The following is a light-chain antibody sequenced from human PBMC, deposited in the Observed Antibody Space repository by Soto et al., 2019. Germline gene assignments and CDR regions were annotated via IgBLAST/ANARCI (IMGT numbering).Light chain of an antibody. V-gene: IGKV3-11*01. Sequence: EIVMTQSPGTLSLSPGERATLSCRASQSVSSRLAWYQQRPGQAPRLLIYDASNRASGVPARFSGSGSGTDFTLTISDLEPADFGLYYCQQRLNWPPGFGQGTKVDI. J-gene: IGKJ1*01. CDR2: DAS. CDR3: QQRLNWPPG. CDR1: QSVSSR.